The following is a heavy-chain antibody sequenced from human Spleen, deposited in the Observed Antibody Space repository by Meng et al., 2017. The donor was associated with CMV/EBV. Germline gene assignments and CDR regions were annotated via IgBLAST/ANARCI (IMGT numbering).Heavy chain of an antibody. CDR3: ARPIAAAGWFDP. V-gene: IGHV4-39*01. D-gene: IGHD6-13*01. CDR2: IYYSGRT. J-gene: IGHJ5*02. CDR1: GGPINSSSYY. Sequence: LQLQESGPGLVKPSEPLSLTCTVSGGPINSSSYYWGWIRQPPGKGLEWIGSIYYSGRTYYNPSLKSRVTISVDTSKNQFSLKLSSVTAADTAVYYCARPIAAAGWFDPRDQGTLVTVSS.